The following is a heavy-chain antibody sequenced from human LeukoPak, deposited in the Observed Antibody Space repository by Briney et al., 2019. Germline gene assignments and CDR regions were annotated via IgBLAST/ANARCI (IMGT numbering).Heavy chain of an antibody. V-gene: IGHV3-48*01. Sequence: PGGSLRLSCAASGFTFSSYSMNWVRQAPGKGLEWVSYISSSSSTIYYADSVKGRFTISRDNAKNSLYLQMNSLRAEDTAVYHCARERGEGGAPFDYWGQGTLVTVSS. CDR1: GFTFSSYS. CDR2: ISSSSSTI. D-gene: IGHD1-26*01. CDR3: ARERGEGGAPFDY. J-gene: IGHJ4*02.